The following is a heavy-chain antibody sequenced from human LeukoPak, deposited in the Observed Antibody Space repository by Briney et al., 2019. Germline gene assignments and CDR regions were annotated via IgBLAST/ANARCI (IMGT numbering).Heavy chain of an antibody. CDR1: GYSISSGYY. V-gene: IGHV4-4*07. Sequence: SETLSLTCSVSGYSISSGYYWSWIRQPAGKGLEWIGRIYTSGSTNYNPSLKSRVTMSVDTSKNQFSLKLSSVTAADTAVYYCASLLHPYWGQGTLVTVSS. D-gene: IGHD2-2*02. CDR3: ASLLHPY. J-gene: IGHJ4*02. CDR2: IYTSGST.